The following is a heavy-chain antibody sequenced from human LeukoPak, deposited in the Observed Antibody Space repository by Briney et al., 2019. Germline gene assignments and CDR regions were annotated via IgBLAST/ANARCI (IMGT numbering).Heavy chain of an antibody. J-gene: IGHJ4*02. CDR1: GFSFTDHY. D-gene: IGHD2/OR15-2a*01. CDR2: IGPHSTFT. CDR3: VREGEGPLSKDFDY. V-gene: IGHV1-2*02. Sequence: ASVKVSCKSSGFSFTDHYIHWVRQGPGQGLEWMGYIGPHSTFTSSPQEFQGRVTMTRDASMSTAYMELTRLTSDDTAVYYCVREGEGPLSKDFDYWGQGTLVTVSS.